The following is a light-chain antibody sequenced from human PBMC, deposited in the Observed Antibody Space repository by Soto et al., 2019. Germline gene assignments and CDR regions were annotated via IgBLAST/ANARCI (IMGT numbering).Light chain of an antibody. CDR2: GAS. CDR1: QSVSSSY. Sequence: EIVLTQSPGTLSLSPGERATLSCRASQSVSSSYLAWYQQKPGQAPRLLIYGASSRATGIPDRFIGSGSGTDFTLTIIRREPEDFAVYYCQQYGSSPPITFGQGTRLEIK. J-gene: IGKJ5*01. CDR3: QQYGSSPPIT. V-gene: IGKV3-20*01.